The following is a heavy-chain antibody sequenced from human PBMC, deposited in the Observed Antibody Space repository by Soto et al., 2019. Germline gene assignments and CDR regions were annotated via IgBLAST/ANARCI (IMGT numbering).Heavy chain of an antibody. Sequence: QVQLQESGPGLVKPSETLSLTCKVSGDSISDYYWGWIRQSPGPGLEWIGYIYISGSTDSNPSLQSRATISIDPSKNQFSLTLKSVTAADTAVYYCARDLGIGSGAFDIWGPGTVVTVSS. CDR3: ARDLGIGSGAFDI. J-gene: IGHJ3*02. D-gene: IGHD2-2*03. CDR1: GDSISDYY. V-gene: IGHV4-59*01. CDR2: IYISGST.